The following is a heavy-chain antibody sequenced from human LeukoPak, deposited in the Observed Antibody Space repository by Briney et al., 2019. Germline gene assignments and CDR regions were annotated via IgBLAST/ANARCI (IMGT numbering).Heavy chain of an antibody. J-gene: IGHJ4*02. CDR3: ARDHNYAFDN. CDR1: GFPFIEYS. D-gene: IGHD1-1*01. V-gene: IGHV3-48*01. Sequence: SGGSLRLSCTASGFPFIEYSMNWVRQAPGKGLEWISYIGIDSGNTKYADSVRGRFIISADKAKNSLHLQMNGLRVEGTAVYYCARDHNYAFDNWGQGTLVSVAS. CDR2: IGIDSGNT.